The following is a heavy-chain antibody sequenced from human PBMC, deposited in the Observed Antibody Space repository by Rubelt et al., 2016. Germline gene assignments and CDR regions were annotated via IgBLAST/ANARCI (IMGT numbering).Heavy chain of an antibody. J-gene: IGHJ4*02. Sequence: ETLSLTCTVSGGSISSYYWSWIRQPPGKGLEWIGYIYYSGSTNYNPSLKSRVTISVDTSKNQFSLKLSSVTAADTAVYYCARGSMVRGVIIRYWGQGTLVTVSS. V-gene: IGHV4-59*01. D-gene: IGHD3-10*01. CDR3: ARGSMVRGVIIRY. CDR1: GGSISSYY. CDR2: IYYSGST.